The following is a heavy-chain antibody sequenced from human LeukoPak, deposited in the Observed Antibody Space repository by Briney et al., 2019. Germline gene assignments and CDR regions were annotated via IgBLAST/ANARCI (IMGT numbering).Heavy chain of an antibody. V-gene: IGHV4-59*05. D-gene: IGHD1-26*01. Sequence: SETLSLTCTVSGGSISSYYWSWIRQPPGKGLEWIGSIYYSGSTYYNPSLKSRVTISVDTSKNQFSLKLSSVTAADTAVYYCASGAEHRLNDAFDIWGQGTMVTVSS. CDR3: ASGAEHRLNDAFDI. J-gene: IGHJ3*02. CDR2: IYYSGST. CDR1: GGSISSYY.